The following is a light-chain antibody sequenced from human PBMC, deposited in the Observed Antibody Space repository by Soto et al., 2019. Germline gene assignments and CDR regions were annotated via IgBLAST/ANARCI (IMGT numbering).Light chain of an antibody. CDR3: QQFANSWT. J-gene: IGKJ5*01. CDR1: HNIERW. CDR2: DDS. Sequence: IQVAPAPSTLVASLGGRVPLTCRASHNIERWMAWYQQKPGKAPSLLIFDDSTLHSGVPSRFSGSGSGTEFTLTISSLQPDDFATYYRQQFANSWTFGQGTRLENK. V-gene: IGKV1-5*01.